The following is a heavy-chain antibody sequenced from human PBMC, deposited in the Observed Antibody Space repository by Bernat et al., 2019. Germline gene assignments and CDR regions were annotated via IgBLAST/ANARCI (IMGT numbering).Heavy chain of an antibody. J-gene: IGHJ4*02. CDR1: GFTFSSYG. CDR2: IWYDGSNK. Sequence: QVQLVESGGGVVQPGRSLRLSCAASGFTFSSYGMHWVRQAPGKGLEWVAVIWYDGSNKYYADSVKGRFTISRDNARDSLYLQMSSLRAEDTAVYYCARDKYCTSTDCLHGKFYFDLWGQGTLVTVSS. CDR3: ARDKYCTSTDCLHGKFYFDL. V-gene: IGHV3-33*01. D-gene: IGHD2-2*01.